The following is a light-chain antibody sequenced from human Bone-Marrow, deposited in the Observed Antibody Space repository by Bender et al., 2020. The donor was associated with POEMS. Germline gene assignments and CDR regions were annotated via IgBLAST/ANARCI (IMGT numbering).Light chain of an antibody. Sequence: QSALTQPRSVSGSPGQSVTISCTGTYNDVAVYDYVSWYQQHPGKAPKLMIYDVNKRPSGVPDRFSGSKSGNTASLTISGLQAENEADYYCCSYAGSYTYVFGTGTKVTVL. CDR2: DVN. CDR1: YNDVAVYDY. V-gene: IGLV2-11*01. J-gene: IGLJ1*01. CDR3: CSYAGSYTYV.